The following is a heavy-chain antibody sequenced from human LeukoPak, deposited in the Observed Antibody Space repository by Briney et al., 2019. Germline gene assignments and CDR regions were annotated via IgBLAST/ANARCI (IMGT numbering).Heavy chain of an antibody. Sequence: PGGSLRLSCAASGFAFSSYAMSWVRQAPGKGLEWVSAISGSGGSTYYADSVKGRFTISRDNSKNTLYLQMNSLRAEDTAVYYCAKFYSRQNYYDSPDAFDIWGQGTMVTVSS. J-gene: IGHJ3*02. CDR1: GFAFSSYA. CDR2: ISGSGGST. CDR3: AKFYSRQNYYDSPDAFDI. V-gene: IGHV3-23*01. D-gene: IGHD3-22*01.